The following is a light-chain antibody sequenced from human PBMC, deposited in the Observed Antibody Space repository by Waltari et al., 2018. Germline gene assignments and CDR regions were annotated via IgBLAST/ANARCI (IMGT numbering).Light chain of an antibody. V-gene: IGKV3-15*01. CDR1: QSVSSN. CDR3: QHYNNWPRT. J-gene: IGKJ1*01. Sequence: EIVMTQSPDTLSVSPGGRASLSCRASQSVSSNLAWYQVKPGQAPRPLIYGASTRAIGIPARFSGSGSGTEFTLTISSLQSEDFAIYYCQHYNNWPRTFGQGTKVEIK. CDR2: GAS.